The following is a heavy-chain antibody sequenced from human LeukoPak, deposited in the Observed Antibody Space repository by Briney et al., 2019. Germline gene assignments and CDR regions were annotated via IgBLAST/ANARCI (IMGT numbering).Heavy chain of an antibody. V-gene: IGHV3-20*04. CDR1: GFSFDDYA. CDR2: INWNGGST. CDR3: ANLHGFDY. J-gene: IGHJ4*02. Sequence: PGGSLRLSCAASGFSFDDYAMSWVRQPPGKGLEWVSGINWNGGSTGYADSVKGRFTISRDNSKNTLYLQMNSLRAEDTAVYYCANLHGFDYWGQGTLVTVSS.